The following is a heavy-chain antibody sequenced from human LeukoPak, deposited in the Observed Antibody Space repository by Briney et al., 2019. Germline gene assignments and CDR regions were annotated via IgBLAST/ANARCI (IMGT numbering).Heavy chain of an antibody. D-gene: IGHD5-18*01. CDR3: AREIQLHQAVDY. Sequence: GGSLRLSCAASGFTFSSYNMNWVRQAPGKGLEWVSSISSSSSYIYYADSVKGRFTISRDNAKNSLYLQMNSLRAEDTAVYYCAREIQLHQAVDYWGQGTLVTVSS. V-gene: IGHV3-21*01. CDR2: ISSSSSYI. J-gene: IGHJ4*02. CDR1: GFTFSSYN.